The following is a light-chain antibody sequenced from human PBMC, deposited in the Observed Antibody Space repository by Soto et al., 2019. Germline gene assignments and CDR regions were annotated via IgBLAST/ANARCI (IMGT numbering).Light chain of an antibody. V-gene: IGLV3-25*03. CDR2: KDL. CDR3: QSTDSSGTSVV. CDR1: ALPKQY. Sequence: SYELTQPPSVSVSPGQTARITCSGDALPKQYAYWYQQKPGQAPGLVIYKDLERPSGIPGRFSGSSSGTTVTLTISGVQAEDEADYYCQSTDSSGTSVVFGGGTQLTVL. J-gene: IGLJ2*01.